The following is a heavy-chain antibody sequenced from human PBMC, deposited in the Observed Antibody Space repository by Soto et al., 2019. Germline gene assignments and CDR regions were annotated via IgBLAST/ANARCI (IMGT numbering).Heavy chain of an antibody. Sequence: QVHLVQSGAEVKKPGSSVKVSCKASGYTFTGYYIHWVRQAPGQGLEWMGGINPNSGDTNYAQKFKGWVTMTRDTSISTAYMELSRLRSDDTAVYYCAREGYCSGGTCYYHYGYFDLWGRGTLVTVSS. V-gene: IGHV1-2*04. CDR2: INPNSGDT. D-gene: IGHD2-15*01. J-gene: IGHJ2*01. CDR1: GYTFTGYY. CDR3: AREGYCSGGTCYYHYGYFDL.